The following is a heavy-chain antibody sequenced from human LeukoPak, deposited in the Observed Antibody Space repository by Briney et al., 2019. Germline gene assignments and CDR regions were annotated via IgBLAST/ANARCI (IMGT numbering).Heavy chain of an antibody. D-gene: IGHD2-2*01. CDR3: ARGVDMVVIQATQRFDP. J-gene: IGHJ5*02. Sequence: PSETLSLTCAVYGGSFSGYYWSWIRQPPGKGLEWIGEINHSGCTNYNPSLKGRVTMSVNTSRKQFSLKMKSVPAADTAVYYCARGVDMVVIQATQRFDPWGLGTLVTASS. CDR2: INHSGCT. CDR1: GGSFSGYY. V-gene: IGHV4-34*01.